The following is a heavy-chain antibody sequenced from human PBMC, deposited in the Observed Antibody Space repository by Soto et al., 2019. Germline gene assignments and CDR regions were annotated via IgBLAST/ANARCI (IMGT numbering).Heavy chain of an antibody. D-gene: IGHD6-19*01. CDR3: AREVSIQQWLAQTEYYFDY. CDR2: ISSSGSTI. CDR1: GFTFSDYY. Sequence: PGGSLRLSCAASGFTFSDYYMSWIRQAPGKGLEWVSYISSSGSTIYYADSVKGRFTISRDNAKNSLYLQMNSLRAEDTAVYYCAREVSIQQWLAQTEYYFDYWGQGTLVTVSS. J-gene: IGHJ4*02. V-gene: IGHV3-11*01.